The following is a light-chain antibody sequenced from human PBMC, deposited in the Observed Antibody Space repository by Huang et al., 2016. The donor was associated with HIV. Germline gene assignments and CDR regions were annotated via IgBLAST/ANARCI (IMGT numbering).Light chain of an antibody. Sequence: DIVMTQSPDSLAVSLGERATINCKSSQSVLYSSNNKNYLAWYQQKPGQPPNLLIYWAATRESGVPDRFSGSGPGTDFTLTISSLQAEDVAVYYCQQYYSTPPYTFGQGTKLEIK. J-gene: IGKJ2*01. CDR1: QSVLYSSNNKNY. CDR3: QQYYSTPPYT. V-gene: IGKV4-1*01. CDR2: WAA.